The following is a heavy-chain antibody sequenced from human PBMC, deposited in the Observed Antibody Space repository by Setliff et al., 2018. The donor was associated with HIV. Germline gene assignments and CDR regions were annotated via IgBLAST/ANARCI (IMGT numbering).Heavy chain of an antibody. CDR2: IYTSGST. CDR3: ARVPVPGANWFDP. CDR1: GGSISSYY. V-gene: IGHV4-4*09. J-gene: IGHJ5*02. Sequence: TSETLSLTCTVSGGSISSYYWSWIRQPPGKGLEWIGYIYTSGSTNYNPSLKSRATISVDTSKNQFSLKLISVTAADQGVYYCARVPVPGANWFDPWGLGTLVTVSS.